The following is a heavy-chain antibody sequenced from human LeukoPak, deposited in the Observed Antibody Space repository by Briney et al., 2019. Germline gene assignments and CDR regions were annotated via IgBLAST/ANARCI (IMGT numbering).Heavy chain of an antibody. CDR3: ARLLVATPQTSAGFDY. CDR2: IYPGDSDT. D-gene: IGHD5-12*01. CDR1: GYSFTSYW. J-gene: IGHJ4*02. V-gene: IGHV5-51*01. Sequence: GESLKISCKGSGYSFTSYWIGWVRQMPGKGLEWMGIIYPGDSDTRYSPSSQGQVTISADKSISTAYLQWSSLKASDTAMYYCARLLVATPQTSAGFDYWGQGTLVTVSS.